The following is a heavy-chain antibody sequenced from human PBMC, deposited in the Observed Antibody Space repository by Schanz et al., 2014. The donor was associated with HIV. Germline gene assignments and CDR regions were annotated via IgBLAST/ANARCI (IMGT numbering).Heavy chain of an antibody. Sequence: QVQLVQSGAEVKMPGSSVKVSCKASGGTFSNYAMTWVRQAPGQGLEWMAGIIPISGTANYAQKFQGRVTMTADKSTNTAYMEMRGLRFEDTAVYYCARDSPVAAGTLDYWGQGTLVTVSS. CDR3: ARDSPVAAGTLDY. CDR2: IIPISGTA. D-gene: IGHD6-13*01. CDR1: GGTFSNYA. V-gene: IGHV1-69*06. J-gene: IGHJ4*02.